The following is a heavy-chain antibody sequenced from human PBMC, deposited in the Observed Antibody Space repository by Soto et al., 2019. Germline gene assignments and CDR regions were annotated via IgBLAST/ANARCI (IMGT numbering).Heavy chain of an antibody. V-gene: IGHV4-59*08. CDR2: IYYSGST. Sequence: QVQLQESGPGLVKPSETLSLTCTVSGGSISSYYWSWIRQPPGKGLEWIGYIYYSGSTNYNPSLKSRVTTSVDTSKNQFSLKLSSVTAADTAVYYCAGQSVTPYGSGSYFDYWGQGTLVTVSS. CDR1: GGSISSYY. CDR3: AGQSVTPYGSGSYFDY. D-gene: IGHD3-10*01. J-gene: IGHJ4*02.